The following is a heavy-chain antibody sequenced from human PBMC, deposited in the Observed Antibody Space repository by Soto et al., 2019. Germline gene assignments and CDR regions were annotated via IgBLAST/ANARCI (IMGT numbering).Heavy chain of an antibody. Sequence: PGGSLRLSCAASGFTFSSHTMHWVRQAPGKGLEWLSLMSHDGHIKFYADSVKGRFTISRDNSKNRLDLQMNSLRAEDTAVYYCARDRAWSSFDYWGQGTLVTVSS. V-gene: IGHV3-30-3*01. CDR1: GFTFSSHT. CDR3: ARDRAWSSFDY. CDR2: MSHDGHIK. D-gene: IGHD6-19*01. J-gene: IGHJ4*02.